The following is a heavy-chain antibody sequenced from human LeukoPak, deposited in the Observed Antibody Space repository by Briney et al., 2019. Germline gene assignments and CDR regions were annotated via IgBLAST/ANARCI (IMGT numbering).Heavy chain of an antibody. J-gene: IGHJ5*02. CDR1: GFTFSSYG. CDR2: ISGSGGST. Sequence: SGGTLRLSCAASGFTFSSYGMSWVRQAPGKGLEWVSAISGSGGSTYYADSVKGRFTISRDNSKNTLYLQINSLRAEDTAVYYCAKYPHLDDPWGQGTLVTVSS. V-gene: IGHV3-23*01. CDR3: AKYPHLDDP.